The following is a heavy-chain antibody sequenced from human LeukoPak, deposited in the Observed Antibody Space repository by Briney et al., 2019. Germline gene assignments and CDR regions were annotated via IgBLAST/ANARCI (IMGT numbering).Heavy chain of an antibody. V-gene: IGHV1-8*01. CDR2: MNPQSGDT. D-gene: IGHD3-10*01. CDR1: GYTFTSYD. Sequence: ASVKVSCKASGYTFTSYDINWVRQTTGQGLEWMGWMNPQSGDTDYAQKFQGRVTMTRSPSITTAYMELTSLTYEDTAVYYCARVPRRGDQFDPWGQGTLVTVSS. CDR3: ARVPRRGDQFDP. J-gene: IGHJ5*02.